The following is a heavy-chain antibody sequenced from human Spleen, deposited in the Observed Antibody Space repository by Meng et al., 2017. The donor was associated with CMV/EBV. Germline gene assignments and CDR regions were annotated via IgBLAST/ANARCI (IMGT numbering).Heavy chain of an antibody. CDR1: GYTFTGYY. CDR2: INPNSGGT. J-gene: IGHJ4*02. V-gene: IGHV1-2*04. Sequence: SCKASGYTFTGYYMHWVRQAPGQGLEWMGWINPNSGGTNYAQKFQGWVTMTRDTSISTAYMELSRLRSDDTAVYYCARGSQQLAEPLDYWGQGTLVTVSS. CDR3: ARGSQQLAEPLDY. D-gene: IGHD6-13*01.